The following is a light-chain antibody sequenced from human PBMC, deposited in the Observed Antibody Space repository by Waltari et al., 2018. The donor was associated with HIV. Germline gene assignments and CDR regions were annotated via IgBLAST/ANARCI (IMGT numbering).Light chain of an antibody. CDR2: NNK. V-gene: IGLV1-44*01. Sequence: QSVLTQPPSASGTPGQRVTISCSGRSSRIDINTVNSYQPRPGTAPKLLIYNNKQRTSGVPDRFSGSKSVTSASLAIGELQSEDEADYFCAAWDDRLSVVFGGGTKLTVL. CDR3: AAWDDRLSVV. J-gene: IGLJ3*02. CDR1: SSRIDINT.